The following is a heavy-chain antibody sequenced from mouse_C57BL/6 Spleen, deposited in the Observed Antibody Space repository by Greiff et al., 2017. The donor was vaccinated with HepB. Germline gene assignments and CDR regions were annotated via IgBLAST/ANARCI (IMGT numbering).Heavy chain of an antibody. J-gene: IGHJ2*01. CDR1: GYTFTSYW. Sequence: QVQLQQPGAELVMPGASVKLSCKASGYTFTSYWMHWVKQRPGQGLEWIGEFDPSDSYTNYNQKFKGKSTLTVDKSSSTAYMQLSSLTSEDSAVYYCAREKVGLRRDGYFDYWGQGTTLTVSS. D-gene: IGHD2-4*01. V-gene: IGHV1-69*01. CDR2: FDPSDSYT. CDR3: AREKVGLRRDGYFDY.